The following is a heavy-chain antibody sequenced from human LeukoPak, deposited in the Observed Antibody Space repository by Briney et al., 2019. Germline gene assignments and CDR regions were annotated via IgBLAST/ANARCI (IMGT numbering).Heavy chain of an antibody. CDR1: GFTFRSYW. D-gene: IGHD6-19*01. CDR2: INSDGSST. J-gene: IGHJ4*02. CDR3: ARDNAQWLGTFDY. V-gene: IGHV3-74*01. Sequence: GGSLRLSCAASGFTFRSYWMSWVRQAPGKGLVWVSRINSDGSSTSYADSVKGRFTISRDNAKNTLYLQMNSLRAEDTAVYYCARDNAQWLGTFDYWGQGTLVTVSS.